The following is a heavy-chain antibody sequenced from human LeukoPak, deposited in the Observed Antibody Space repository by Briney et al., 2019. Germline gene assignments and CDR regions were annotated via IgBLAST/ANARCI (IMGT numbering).Heavy chain of an antibody. CDR3: ARGISGSYHHDAFDI. CDR1: GFDFSSYG. D-gene: IGHD1-26*01. J-gene: IGHJ3*02. V-gene: IGHV3-30*02. Sequence: GGSLRLSCAASGFDFSSYGMHWVRQAPGKGLEWVAYIHYDSTTEDYADSVQGRFTISRDNSKNTLFLQMHNLRAEDTAVYYCARGISGSYHHDAFDIWGQGTMVTVSS. CDR2: IHYDSTTE.